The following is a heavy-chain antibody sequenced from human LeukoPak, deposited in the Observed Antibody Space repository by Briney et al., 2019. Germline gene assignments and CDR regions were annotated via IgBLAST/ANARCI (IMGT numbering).Heavy chain of an antibody. CDR3: ARDPDYYDSSGYYDFDY. J-gene: IGHJ4*02. D-gene: IGHD3-22*01. CDR2: IRYDGSNK. Sequence: GGSLRLSCAASGFTFSSYGMHWVRQAPGKGLEWVAFIRYDGSNKYYADSVKGRFTISRDNAKNSLYLQMNSLRAEDTAVYYCARDPDYYDSSGYYDFDYWGQGTLVTVSS. V-gene: IGHV3-30*02. CDR1: GFTFSSYG.